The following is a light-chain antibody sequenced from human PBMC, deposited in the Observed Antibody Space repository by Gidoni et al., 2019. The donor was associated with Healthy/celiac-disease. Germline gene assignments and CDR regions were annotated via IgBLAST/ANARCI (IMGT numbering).Light chain of an antibody. CDR3: QQRSNWPPLT. CDR2: DAS. Sequence: EILLTQSPATLSWSQGERATLSCRASQSVSSYLAWYQQKPGQAPRLLIYDASNRATGIPARCSGSGSGTDFTLTISSLEPEDFAVYYCQQRSNWPPLTFGGXTKVEIK. CDR1: QSVSSY. V-gene: IGKV3-11*01. J-gene: IGKJ4*01.